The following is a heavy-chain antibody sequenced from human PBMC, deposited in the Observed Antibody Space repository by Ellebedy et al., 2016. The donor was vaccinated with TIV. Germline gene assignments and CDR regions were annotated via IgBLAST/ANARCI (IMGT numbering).Heavy chain of an antibody. Sequence: AASVKVSCKASGYTFTSYGISWVRQAPGQGLEWMGWISAYNGNTNYAQKLQGRVTMTTDTSTSTAYMELRSLRSDDTAVYYCARVAEGSSWYGGYYYGMDVWGQGTTVTVSS. CDR1: GYTFTSYG. V-gene: IGHV1-18*01. CDR3: ARVAEGSSWYGGYYYGMDV. D-gene: IGHD6-13*01. CDR2: ISAYNGNT. J-gene: IGHJ6*02.